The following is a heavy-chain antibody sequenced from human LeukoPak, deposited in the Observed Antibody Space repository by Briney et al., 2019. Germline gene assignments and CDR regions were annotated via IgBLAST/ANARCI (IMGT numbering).Heavy chain of an antibody. CDR1: GFTFSSYA. V-gene: IGHV3-23*01. CDR3: AKDNGFIVVVPAASFDY. D-gene: IGHD2-2*01. Sequence: AGSLRLSCAASGFTFSSYAMSWVRQAPGKGLEWVSAISGSGGSTYYADSVKGRFTTSRDNSKNTLYLQMNSLRAEDTAVYYCAKDNGFIVVVPAASFDYWGQGTLVTVSS. CDR2: ISGSGGST. J-gene: IGHJ4*02.